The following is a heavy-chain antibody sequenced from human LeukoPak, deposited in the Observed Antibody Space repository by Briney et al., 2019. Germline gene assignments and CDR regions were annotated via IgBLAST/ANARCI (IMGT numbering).Heavy chain of an antibody. CDR2: ISGSGGST. CDR3: AKDEHIVVVTATYFDY. J-gene: IGHJ4*02. V-gene: IGHV3-23*01. Sequence: GGSLRLSCAASGFTFSSYAMSWVRQAPGEVLEWVSAISGSGGSTYYADSVKGRFTISRDNSKNTLYLQMNSLRAEDTAVYYCAKDEHIVVVTATYFDYWGQGTLVTVSS. CDR1: GFTFSSYA. D-gene: IGHD2-21*02.